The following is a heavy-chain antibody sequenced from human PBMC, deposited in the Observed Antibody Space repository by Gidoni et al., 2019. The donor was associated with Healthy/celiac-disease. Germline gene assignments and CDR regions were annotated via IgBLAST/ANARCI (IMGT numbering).Heavy chain of an antibody. V-gene: IGHV3-15*01. Sequence: EVQLVESGGGLVKPGGSLRLSCAASGFTFSNAWMSGVRQAPGKGLEWVGRIKSKTDGGTTDYAAPVKGRFTISRDDSKNTLYLQMNSLKTEDTAVYYCTTDHHYSSGWGDYYGMDVWGQGTTVTVSS. D-gene: IGHD6-19*01. CDR3: TTDHHYSSGWGDYYGMDV. CDR1: GFTFSNAW. CDR2: IKSKTDGGTT. J-gene: IGHJ6*02.